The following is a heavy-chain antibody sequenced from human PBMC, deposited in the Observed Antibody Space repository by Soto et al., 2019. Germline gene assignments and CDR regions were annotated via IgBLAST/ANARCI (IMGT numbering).Heavy chain of an antibody. Sequence: SETLSLTCTVSGVSISSYYWSWILQPPGKGLEWIGYIYYSGSTNYNPSLKSRVTISVDTSKNQFSLKLSSVTAADTAVYYCGRDTMVRGAGCDQYHLAVWAQRTTVPVSS. J-gene: IGHJ6*02. CDR1: GVSISSYY. CDR2: IYYSGST. D-gene: IGHD3-10*01. CDR3: GRDTMVRGAGCDQYHLAV. V-gene: IGHV4-59*12.